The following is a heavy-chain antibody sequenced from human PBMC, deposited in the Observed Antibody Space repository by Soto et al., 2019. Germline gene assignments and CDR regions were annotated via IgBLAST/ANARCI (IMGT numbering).Heavy chain of an antibody. J-gene: IGHJ4*02. V-gene: IGHV3-30-3*01. CDR2: ISYDGSSK. CDR1: GFTFSSYA. CDR3: ASVDLAAYY. Sequence: GGSLRLSCAASGFTFSSYAIHWVRQAPGKGLEWVAVISYDGSSKYYADSVKGRFTISRDNSKNTLYLQMNSLRAEDTAVYYCASVDLAAYYWGQGTLVTVSS. D-gene: IGHD6-25*01.